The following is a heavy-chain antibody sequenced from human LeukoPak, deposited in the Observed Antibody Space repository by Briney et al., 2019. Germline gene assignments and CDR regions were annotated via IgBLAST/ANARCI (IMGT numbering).Heavy chain of an antibody. CDR3: ARDQTPYSSGWSDPAFDY. CDR1: GFTFSAYA. CDR2: ISYDGSNE. D-gene: IGHD6-19*01. Sequence: GGSLRLSCAASGFTFSAYAMHWVRQAPGKGLEWVAVISYDGSNEYQADSVKGRFTFSRDNSKNTLYLQMNSLRAEDTSVYYCARDQTPYSSGWSDPAFDYWGQGTLVTVSS. V-gene: IGHV3-30*04. J-gene: IGHJ4*02.